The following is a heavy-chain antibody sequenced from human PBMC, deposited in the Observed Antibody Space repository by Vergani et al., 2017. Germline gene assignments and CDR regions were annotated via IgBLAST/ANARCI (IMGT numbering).Heavy chain of an antibody. Sequence: EVQLLESGGGLVQPGGSLRLSCAASGFTFSSYAMSWVRQAPGKGLEWVSAISGSGRSTYYADSVKGRFTISRDNSKNTLYLQMNSLRAEDTSVYYCAKYGELWIGELSSYFDYWGQGTLVTVSS. D-gene: IGHD3-10*01. J-gene: IGHJ4*02. CDR2: ISGSGRST. CDR1: GFTFSSYA. V-gene: IGHV3-23*01. CDR3: AKYGELWIGELSSYFDY.